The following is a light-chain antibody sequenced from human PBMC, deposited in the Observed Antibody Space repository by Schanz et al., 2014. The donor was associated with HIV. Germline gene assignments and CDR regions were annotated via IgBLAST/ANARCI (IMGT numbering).Light chain of an antibody. V-gene: IGLV1-44*01. CDR3: AAWDDSLNSAA. CDR2: RNN. Sequence: QSVLTQPPSASGPPGQRVTISCSGSSSNIGSNTVNWYQQLPGTAPKLLIYRNNQRPSGVPDRFSGSKSGTSAALAISGLQSEDEADYYCAAWDDSLNSAAFGGGTQLTVL. J-gene: IGLJ7*01. CDR1: SSNIGSNT.